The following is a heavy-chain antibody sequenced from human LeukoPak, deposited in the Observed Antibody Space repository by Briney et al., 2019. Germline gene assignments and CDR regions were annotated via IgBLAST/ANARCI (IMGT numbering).Heavy chain of an antibody. CDR2: IYYSGST. D-gene: IGHD3-3*01. CDR3: ARGAYNYDFWSGYYS. CDR1: GGSISSYY. J-gene: IGHJ4*02. Sequence: SETLSLTCTVSGGSISSYYWSWIRQPPGKGLEWIGYIYYSGSTNYNPSLKSRVTISVDTSKNQFSLKLSSVTAADTAVYYCARGAYNYDFWSGYYSWGQGTLVTVSS. V-gene: IGHV4-59*01.